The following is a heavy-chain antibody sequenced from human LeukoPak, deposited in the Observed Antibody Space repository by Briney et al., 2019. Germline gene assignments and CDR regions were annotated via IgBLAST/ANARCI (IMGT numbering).Heavy chain of an antibody. D-gene: IGHD6-13*01. CDR3: AKDYGYSSSWYDY. CDR2: ISWNSVSV. CDR1: GFTFDDYG. Sequence: GGSLRLSCAASGFTFDDYGMHWVRQAPGKGLEWVSSISWNSVSVGYVDSVKGRFTISRDNAKNSLYLQMNSLRAEDTALYYCAKDYGYSSSWYDYWGQGTLVTVSS. V-gene: IGHV3-9*01. J-gene: IGHJ4*02.